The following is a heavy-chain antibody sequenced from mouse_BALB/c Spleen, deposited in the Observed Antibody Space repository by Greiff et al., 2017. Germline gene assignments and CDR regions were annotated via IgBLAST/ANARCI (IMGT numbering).Heavy chain of an antibody. Sequence: VQLQQSGPELMKPGASVKISCKDSGYSFTSYYMHWVKQSHGKSLEWIGYIDPFNGGTSYNQKFKGKATLTVDKSSSTAYMHLSSLTSEDSAVYYCARMVTTDYYAMDYWGQGTSVTVSS. CDR3: ARMVTTDYYAMDY. D-gene: IGHD2-1*01. CDR2: IDPFNGGT. V-gene: IGHV1S135*01. CDR1: GYSFTSYY. J-gene: IGHJ4*01.